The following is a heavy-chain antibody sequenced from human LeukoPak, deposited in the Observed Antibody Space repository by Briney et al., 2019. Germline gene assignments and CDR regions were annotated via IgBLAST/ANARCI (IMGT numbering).Heavy chain of an antibody. CDR3: ARGYSYGSDYYYGMDV. CDR2: ISGYNGNT. J-gene: IGHJ6*02. V-gene: IGHV1-18*01. D-gene: IGHD5-18*01. CDR1: GGAFSSYA. Sequence: ASVKVSCKASGGAFSSYAISWLRQAPGQGLVWMGWISGYNGNTKYAQKVQGRVTMTTDTSTSTAYMELSSLRSDDTAVYYCARGYSYGSDYYYGMDVWGQGTAVTVSS.